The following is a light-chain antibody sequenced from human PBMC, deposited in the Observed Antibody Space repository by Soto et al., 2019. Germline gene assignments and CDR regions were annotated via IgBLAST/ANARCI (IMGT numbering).Light chain of an antibody. Sequence: DIQVTQSPSPLSASVGDRVTITYRASQDVTSYLAWYQQRPGSTPKLLIYAASTLQSGVPSRFSASGSGTEFTLTISSLQPEDFATYYCQQLKTYPFTFGPGTKVDIK. J-gene: IGKJ3*01. V-gene: IGKV1-9*01. CDR3: QQLKTYPFT. CDR1: QDVTSY. CDR2: AAS.